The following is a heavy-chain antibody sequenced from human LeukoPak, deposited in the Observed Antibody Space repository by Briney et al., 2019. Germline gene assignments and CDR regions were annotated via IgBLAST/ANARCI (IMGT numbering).Heavy chain of an antibody. CDR1: GGTFSSYA. V-gene: IGHV1-69*13. D-gene: IGHD1-14*01. CDR2: IIPTFGTA. J-gene: IGHJ4*02. Sequence: ASVTVSFTASGGTFSSYAISWVRQAPGQGLEWMGGIIPTFGTANYAQKFQGRVTITADESTSTAYMELSSLRSEDTAIYYCVRVPPGTTIYAYWGQGTLVTVST. CDR3: VRVPPGTTIYAY.